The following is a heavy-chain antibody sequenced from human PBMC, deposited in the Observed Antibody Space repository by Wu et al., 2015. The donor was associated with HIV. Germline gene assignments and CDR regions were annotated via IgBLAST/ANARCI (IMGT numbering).Heavy chain of an antibody. Sequence: QVQLVQSGAEVKKPGASMKVSCKASGYTFNDYYIQWVRQAPGQGLEWMGWINPNSGGTNYAQNFEDRVTMTRDTSITTAYMELSSLRSDDTAVYYCARDKRGYDVLTGYYIYFDYWDQGTLVTVSS. V-gene: IGHV1-2*02. J-gene: IGHJ4*02. D-gene: IGHD3-9*01. CDR1: GYTFNDYY. CDR3: ARDKRGYDVLTGYYIYFDY. CDR2: INPNSGGT.